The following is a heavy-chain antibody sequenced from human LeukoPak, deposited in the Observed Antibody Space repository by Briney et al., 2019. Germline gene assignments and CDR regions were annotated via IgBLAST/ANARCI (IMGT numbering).Heavy chain of an antibody. CDR3: AGDRGYLVFDY. Sequence: GGSLRLSCAASGFTFSTYWMTWVRQAPGKGLEWVANIKEDGSEKNYVDSVKGRFTISRDNAKNSLYLQVNSLRAEDTAVYYCAGDRGYLVFDYWGQGTLVTVSS. V-gene: IGHV3-7*01. J-gene: IGHJ4*02. D-gene: IGHD5-12*01. CDR2: IKEDGSEK. CDR1: GFTFSTYW.